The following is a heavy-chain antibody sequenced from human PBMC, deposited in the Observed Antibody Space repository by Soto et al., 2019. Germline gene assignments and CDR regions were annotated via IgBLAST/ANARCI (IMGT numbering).Heavy chain of an antibody. CDR2: IDPRDSYS. V-gene: IGHV5-10-1*01. D-gene: IGHD3-10*01. CDR3: ARTYYSGSGSYYIFDY. J-gene: IGHJ4*02. CDR1: GYSFTSYW. Sequence: GESLKISCKGSGYSFTSYWITWVRQMPGKGLEWMGRIDPRDSYSSYSPSFQGHVTMSADKSISTAYLQWGSLMASDTAMYYCARTYYSGSGSYYIFDYWGRGTLVTVS.